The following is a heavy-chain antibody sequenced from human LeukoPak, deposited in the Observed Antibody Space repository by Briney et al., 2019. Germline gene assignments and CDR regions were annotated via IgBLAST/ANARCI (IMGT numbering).Heavy chain of an antibody. CDR1: GFTFSSYW. Sequence: GGSLRLSCAASGFTFSSYWMSWVRQAPGKGLEWVANIKQDGSEKYYVDSVKGRFTISRDNAKNSLYLQMNSLRAGDTAVHYCARAGTGYNYKYFDYWGQGTLVTVPS. J-gene: IGHJ4*02. CDR3: ARAGTGYNYKYFDY. V-gene: IGHV3-7*01. CDR2: IKQDGSEK. D-gene: IGHD5-24*01.